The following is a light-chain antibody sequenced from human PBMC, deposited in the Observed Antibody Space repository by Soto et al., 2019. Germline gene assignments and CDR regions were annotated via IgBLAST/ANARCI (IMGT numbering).Light chain of an antibody. CDR2: AAS. CDR1: QSISTY. J-gene: IGKJ2*01. CDR3: RQSYRAPYT. Sequence: DIQMPQSPSSLSASVGDRVTVTCRASQSISTYLNWYQQKPGKAPKLLIYAASSLQSVVPSRVTGGGAGTDFTLTITSLQPEDFVTYYCRQSYRAPYTFGQGNKVESK. V-gene: IGKV1-39*01.